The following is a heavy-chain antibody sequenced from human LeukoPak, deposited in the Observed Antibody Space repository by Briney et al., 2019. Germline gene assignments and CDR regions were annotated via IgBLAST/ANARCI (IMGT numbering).Heavy chain of an antibody. V-gene: IGHV4-59*01. J-gene: IGHJ4*02. Sequence: PSETLSLTCTVSGGSISSYYWSWIRQPPGKGLEWIGYIYYSGSTNYNPSLKSRVTISVDTSKNQFSLKLSSVTAADTAVYYCARVARYYDFWSGYGSAELDYWGQGTLVTVSS. CDR1: GGSISSYY. D-gene: IGHD3-3*01. CDR2: IYYSGST. CDR3: ARVARYYDFWSGYGSAELDY.